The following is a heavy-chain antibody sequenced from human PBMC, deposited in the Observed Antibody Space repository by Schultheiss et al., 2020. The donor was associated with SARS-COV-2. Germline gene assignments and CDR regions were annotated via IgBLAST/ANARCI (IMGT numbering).Heavy chain of an antibody. CDR1: GGTFSSYA. CDR2: IIPIFGTA. Sequence: SVKVSCKASGGTFSSYAISWVRQAPGQGLEWMGGIIPIFGTANYAQKFQGRVTITADESTSTAYMELRSLRSEDTAVYYCARERAAAGSWYFDLWGRGTLVTVSS. CDR3: ARERAAAGSWYFDL. V-gene: IGHV1-69*13. J-gene: IGHJ2*01. D-gene: IGHD6-13*01.